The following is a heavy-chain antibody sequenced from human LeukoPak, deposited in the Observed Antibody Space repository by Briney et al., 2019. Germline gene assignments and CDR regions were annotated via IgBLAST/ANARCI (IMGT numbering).Heavy chain of an antibody. CDR1: GFTFSSYW. D-gene: IGHD5-12*01. V-gene: IGHV3-7*03. CDR2: IKKDGSEK. CDR3: ARGLIGDTGYDSYYMDV. J-gene: IGHJ6*03. Sequence: GGSLRLSCAASGFTFSSYWMSWVRQAPGKGLEWVANIKKDGSEKYYVDSVKGRFTISRDNAKNSLYLQMNSLRAEDTAVYYCARGLIGDTGYDSYYMDVWGKGTTVTISS.